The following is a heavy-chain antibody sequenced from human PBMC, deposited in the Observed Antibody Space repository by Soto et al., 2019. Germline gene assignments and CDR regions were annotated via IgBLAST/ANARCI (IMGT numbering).Heavy chain of an antibody. V-gene: IGHV3-33*01. D-gene: IGHD5-18*01. J-gene: IGHJ4*02. Sequence: PGGSLRLSCAASGFTFSSYGMHWVRQAPGKGLEWVAVIWYDGSNKYYADSVKGRFTISRDNSKNTLYLQMNSLRAEDTAVYYCAAFLDTAMVGFDYWGQGTLVTVSS. CDR3: AAFLDTAMVGFDY. CDR1: GFTFSSYG. CDR2: IWYDGSNK.